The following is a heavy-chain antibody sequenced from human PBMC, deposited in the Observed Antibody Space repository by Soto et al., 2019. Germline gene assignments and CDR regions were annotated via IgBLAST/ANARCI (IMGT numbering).Heavy chain of an antibody. CDR1: GGTFNNYN. J-gene: IGHJ6*02. D-gene: IGHD7-27*01. CDR2: ILPLFGKT. Sequence: QVQLVQSGAEVKNPGSSVKVSCKASGGTFNNYNINWVRHAPGQGLEWMGGILPLFGKTNYAQWFQGRVTITADDSTSTAYMELSSLRSEDTAVYYCATDATGDSYYDCSGMDVWGQGTTVTVTS. V-gene: IGHV1-69*01. CDR3: ATDATGDSYYDCSGMDV.